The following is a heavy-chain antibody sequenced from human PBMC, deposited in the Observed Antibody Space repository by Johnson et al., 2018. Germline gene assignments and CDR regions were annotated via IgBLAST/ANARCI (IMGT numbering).Heavy chain of an antibody. J-gene: IGHJ6*03. CDR3: AREGHYGSGSYSRMYFFYHNMDV. CDR1: GFTFSNFW. CDR2: IKKEGSEK. V-gene: IGHV3-7*01. Sequence: VQLVQSGGGLVQAGGSLRLFCAASGFTFSNFWLSWVRQAPGKGLEWVANIKKEGSEKYYLDSVKGRFTISRDNAKDPLYMQMNSRRGEDTAVYYCAREGHYGSGSYSRMYFFYHNMDVWGKGTTVTVSS. D-gene: IGHD3-10*01.